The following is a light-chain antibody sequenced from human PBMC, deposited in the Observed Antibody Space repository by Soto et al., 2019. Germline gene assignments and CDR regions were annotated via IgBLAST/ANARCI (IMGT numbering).Light chain of an antibody. CDR3: SSYTSSTPVV. CDR2: DVS. CDR1: SSDVGGYNY. Sequence: QSALTQPASVSGSPGQSITISCTGTSSDVGGYNYVSWYQQHPGKAPKLMIYDVSNRPSGVSNRFSGSKSGNTASLTISGLQAEDEADYYCSSYTSSTPVVFGGGIKLTV. V-gene: IGLV2-14*01. J-gene: IGLJ2*01.